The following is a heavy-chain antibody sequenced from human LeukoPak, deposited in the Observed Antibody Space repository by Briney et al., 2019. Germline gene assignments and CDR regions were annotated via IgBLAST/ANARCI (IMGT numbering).Heavy chain of an antibody. CDR1: GYTFSDHN. Sequence: ASVKVSCKASGYTFSDHNMHWIRQAPGQGLEWMGWINPNSGATNYAQKFQGRVTMTTDTSTSTLYLELNRLRSDDTAVYYCASASGSSWYSKYYFVHWGLGTLVNGSS. CDR3: ASASGSSWYSKYYFVH. J-gene: IGHJ4*02. V-gene: IGHV1-2*02. D-gene: IGHD6-13*01. CDR2: INPNSGAT.